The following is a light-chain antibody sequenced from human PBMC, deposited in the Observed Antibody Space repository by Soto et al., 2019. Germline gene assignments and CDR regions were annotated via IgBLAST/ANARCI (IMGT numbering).Light chain of an antibody. J-gene: IGLJ2*01. CDR1: SSDVGGYNY. Sequence: QSALTQPASASGSPGQSVTISCTGTSSDVGGYNYVSWYQQHPGKAPKLMIYEVTKRPSGVSDRFSGSKSGNTASLTVSGLQAGDEADYYCSSYAGSSTLVFGGGTKLTVL. CDR2: EVT. CDR3: SSYAGSSTLV. V-gene: IGLV2-8*01.